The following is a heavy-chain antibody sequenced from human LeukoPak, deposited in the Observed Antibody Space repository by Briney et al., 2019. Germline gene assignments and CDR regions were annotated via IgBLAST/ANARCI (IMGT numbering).Heavy chain of an antibody. CDR2: IYIGGST. J-gene: IGHJ4*02. D-gene: IGHD3-10*01. V-gene: IGHV3-66*01. Sequence: QPGGSLRLSCAASGFTVSSNYMSWVRQAPGKGLEWVSVIYIGGSTYYADSVKGRFTISRDNSKNTLYLQMNRLRAEDTAVYYCARAQYYYGSGNVYWDYWGQGTLVTVSS. CDR1: GFTVSSNY. CDR3: ARAQYYYGSGNVYWDY.